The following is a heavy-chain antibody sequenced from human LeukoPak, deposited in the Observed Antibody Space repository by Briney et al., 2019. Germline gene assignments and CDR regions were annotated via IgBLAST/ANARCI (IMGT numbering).Heavy chain of an antibody. CDR2: ISYDGSNK. J-gene: IGHJ4*02. Sequence: GGSLRLSCAASGFTFSSYGMHWVRQAPGKGLEWVAVISYDGSNKYYADSVKGRFTISRDNSKNTLYLQMNSLRAEDTAVYYCAKAYYYGSGSYWGFDYWGQGNLVTVSS. CDR1: GFTFSSYG. V-gene: IGHV3-30*18. D-gene: IGHD3-10*01. CDR3: AKAYYYGSGSYWGFDY.